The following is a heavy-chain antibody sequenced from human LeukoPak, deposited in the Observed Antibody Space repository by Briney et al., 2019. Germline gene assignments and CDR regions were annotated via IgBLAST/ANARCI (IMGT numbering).Heavy chain of an antibody. V-gene: IGHV4-59*01. Sequence: PSETLSLTCSVSGGPISTFYWGWIRQPPGKGLEWIGYIYYSGSTNYNPSLKSRVTISVDTSKNQFSLKLSSVTAADTAVYYCARGLGYCSSTSCYGLYNWFDPWGQGTLVTVSS. CDR3: ARGLGYCSSTSCYGLYNWFDP. CDR1: GGPISTFY. D-gene: IGHD2-2*01. J-gene: IGHJ5*02. CDR2: IYYSGST.